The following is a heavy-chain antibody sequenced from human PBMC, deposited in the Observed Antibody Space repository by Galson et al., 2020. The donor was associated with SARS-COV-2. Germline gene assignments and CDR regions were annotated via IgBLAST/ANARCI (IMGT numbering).Heavy chain of an antibody. V-gene: IGHV3-30*04. CDR2: ISYDGSNK. Sequence: GGSLRLSCAASGFTFSSYAMHWVRQAPGKGLEWVAVISYDGSNKYYADSVKGRFTISRDNSKNTLYLQMNSLRAEDTAVYYCARDGKVDYVPVDWFDPWGQGTLVTVSS. CDR1: GFTFSSYA. D-gene: IGHD4-17*01. J-gene: IGHJ5*02. CDR3: ARDGKVDYVPVDWFDP.